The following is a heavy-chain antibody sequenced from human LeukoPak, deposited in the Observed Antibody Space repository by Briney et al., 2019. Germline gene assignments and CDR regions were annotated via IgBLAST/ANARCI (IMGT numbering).Heavy chain of an antibody. CDR1: GGSISSYY. CDR3: AREKSDIVIVPGRESSFYYYYMDV. V-gene: IGHV4-4*07. J-gene: IGHJ6*03. D-gene: IGHD2-2*01. Sequence: SETLSLTCTVSGGSISSYYWSWIRQPAGKGLEWIGRRSTNYNPSLKSRVTMSVDTSKNQFSLKLSSVTAADTAVYYCAREKSDIVIVPGRESSFYYYYMDVWGKGTTVTISS. CDR2: RST.